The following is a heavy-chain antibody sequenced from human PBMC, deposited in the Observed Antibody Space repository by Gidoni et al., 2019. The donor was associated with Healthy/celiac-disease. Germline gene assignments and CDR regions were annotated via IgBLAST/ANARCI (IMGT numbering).Heavy chain of an antibody. Sequence: QLQLQESGPGLVKPSETLSLTCTVSGGSISSSSYYWGWIRQPPGKGLEWIGSIYYSGSTYYNPSRKSRVTISVDTSKNQFSLKLSSVTAADTAVYYCASQGSMTTVTTSHYYFDYWGQGTLVTVSS. J-gene: IGHJ4*02. CDR1: GGSISSSSYY. CDR3: ASQGSMTTVTTSHYYFDY. D-gene: IGHD4-17*01. V-gene: IGHV4-39*01. CDR2: IYYSGST.